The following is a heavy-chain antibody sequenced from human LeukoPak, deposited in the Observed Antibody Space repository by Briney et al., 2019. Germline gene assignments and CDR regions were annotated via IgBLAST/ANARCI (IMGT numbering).Heavy chain of an antibody. J-gene: IGHJ3*02. V-gene: IGHV1-69*13. CDR2: IIPIFGTA. CDR1: GGTFSSYA. CDR3: ARTSSGWYLDAFDI. Sequence: SVKVSCKASGGTFSSYAISWVRQAPGQGLEWMGGIIPIFGTANYAQKFQGRVTITADESTSTAYMELSSLRSEDTAVYYCARTSSGWYLDAFDIWGQGTMVTVSS. D-gene: IGHD6-19*01.